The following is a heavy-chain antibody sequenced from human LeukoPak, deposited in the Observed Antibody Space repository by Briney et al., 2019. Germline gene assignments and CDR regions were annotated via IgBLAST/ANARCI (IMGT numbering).Heavy chain of an antibody. CDR3: ARSYLVVVTAHTFADY. J-gene: IGHJ4*02. CDR2: INPNSGGT. D-gene: IGHD2-21*02. V-gene: IGHV1-2*02. CDR1: GYTFTGYY. Sequence: ASVKVSCKASGYTFTGYYMHWVRQAPGQGLEWMGWINPNSGGTNYAQKFQGRVTMTRDTSISTAYMELRSLRSDDTAVYYCARSYLVVVTAHTFADYWGQGTLVTVSS.